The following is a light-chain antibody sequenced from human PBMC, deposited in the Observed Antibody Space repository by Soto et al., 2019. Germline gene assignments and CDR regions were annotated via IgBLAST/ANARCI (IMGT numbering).Light chain of an antibody. CDR2: KAS. V-gene: IGKV1-5*03. J-gene: IGKJ1*01. Sequence: DIQMTQSPATLAASVGDRVSITCRARQSIDTWLAWYQQKAGKAPNLLIYKASRLESGVPSRFSGSGSGTEFTLTISSLQPEDFGSYYCQEYRNDYGTFGQGTKVEMK. CDR3: QEYRNDYGT. CDR1: QSIDTW.